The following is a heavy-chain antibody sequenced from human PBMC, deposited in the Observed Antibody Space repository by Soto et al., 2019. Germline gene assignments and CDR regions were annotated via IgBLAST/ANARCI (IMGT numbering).Heavy chain of an antibody. D-gene: IGHD2-21*02. CDR3: ARRAQNCGGDCYAFDY. CDR2: IIPIFGTA. Sequence: SVKVSCKASGGTFSSYAISWVRQAPGQGLEWMGGIIPIFGTANYAQKFQGRVTITADESTSTAYMELSSLRSEDTAVYYCARRAQNCGGDCYAFDYWGQGXLVTVYS. J-gene: IGHJ4*02. CDR1: GGTFSSYA. V-gene: IGHV1-69*13.